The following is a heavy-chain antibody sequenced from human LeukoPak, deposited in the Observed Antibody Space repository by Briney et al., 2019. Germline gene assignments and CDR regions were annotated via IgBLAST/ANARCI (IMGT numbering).Heavy chain of an antibody. V-gene: IGHV4-39*01. D-gene: IGHD4-11*01. Sequence: PSETLSLTCTVSGGSISSSSYYWGWIRQPPGKGLEWVGSIYYSGSTYYNPSLKSRVTISVDTSKNQFSLKLSSVTAADTAVYYCARQSAGGTTDFDYWGQGTLVTVSS. CDR1: GGSISSSSYY. CDR3: ARQSAGGTTDFDY. J-gene: IGHJ4*02. CDR2: IYYSGST.